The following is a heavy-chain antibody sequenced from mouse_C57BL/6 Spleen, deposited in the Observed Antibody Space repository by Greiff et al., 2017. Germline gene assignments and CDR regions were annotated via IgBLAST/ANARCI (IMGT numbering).Heavy chain of an antibody. V-gene: IGHV5-17*01. CDR2: ISSGSSTI. Sequence: DVMLVESGGGLVKPGGSLKLSCAASGFTFSDYGMHWVRQAPEKGLVWVAYISSGSSTIYYADTVKGRFTISRDNAKNTLFLQMTSLRSEDTAMYYCAKGGTVVARYYYAMDYWGQGTSVTVSS. CDR1: GFTFSDYG. CDR3: AKGGTVVARYYYAMDY. D-gene: IGHD1-1*01. J-gene: IGHJ4*01.